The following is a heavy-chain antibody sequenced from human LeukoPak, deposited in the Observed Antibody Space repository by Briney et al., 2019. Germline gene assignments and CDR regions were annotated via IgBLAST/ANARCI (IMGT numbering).Heavy chain of an antibody. J-gene: IGHJ4*02. CDR2: IYYSGST. D-gene: IGHD1/OR15-1a*01. Sequence: SETLSLTCAVYGGSFSGYYWSWIRQPPGKRLEWIGFIYYSGSTNYNPSLKGRVTISLDASKNQFSLKLSSVTAADTAVYYCARRNRGTYYFDYWGQGTLVTVSS. CDR1: GGSFSGYY. CDR3: ARRNRGTYYFDY. V-gene: IGHV4-59*01.